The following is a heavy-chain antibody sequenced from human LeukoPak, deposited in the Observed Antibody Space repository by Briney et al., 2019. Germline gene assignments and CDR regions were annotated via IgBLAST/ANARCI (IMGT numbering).Heavy chain of an antibody. D-gene: IGHD2-2*01. CDR1: GGSFSGYS. CDR3: ARGFHSSSTSCYRRLYYYYGMDV. V-gene: IGHV4-34*01. CDR2: ISHSGST. Sequence: PSETLSLTCAVYGGSFSGYSWSWIRQPPGKGLEWVGEISHSGSTNYNPALKSRVTISVDTSKNQFSLKLSSVTATDTAVYYCARGFHSSSTSCYRRLYYYYGMDVWGQGTTVTVSS. J-gene: IGHJ6*02.